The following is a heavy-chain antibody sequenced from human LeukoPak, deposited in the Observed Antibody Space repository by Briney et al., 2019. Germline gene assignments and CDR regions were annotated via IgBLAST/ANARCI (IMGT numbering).Heavy chain of an antibody. CDR1: GFTVSSTY. V-gene: IGHV3-66*02. CDR3: ASESNYDS. CDR2: IYSGGST. Sequence: PGGSLRLSCAASGFTVSSTYMSWVRQAPGKGLEWVSVIYSGGSTFYADSVKGRFTTSRDNSENTLSLQMNSLRGEDTAVYYCASESNYDSWGQGTLVTVSS. J-gene: IGHJ4*02.